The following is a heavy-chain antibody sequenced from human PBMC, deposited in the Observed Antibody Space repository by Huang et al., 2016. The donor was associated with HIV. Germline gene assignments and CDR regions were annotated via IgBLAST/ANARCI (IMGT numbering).Heavy chain of an antibody. CDR2: IYYSGTT. J-gene: IGHJ1*01. CDR1: GDSINSNTFY. CDR3: ARTGVAVSDDPEYFQH. D-gene: IGHD3-3*01. V-gene: IGHV4-39*02. Sequence: QESGPGLVGPSETLSLTCAVSGDSINSNTFYWGWIRRPPGQGLEWIGRIYYSGTTDYNPALKRRARIAVDASKNRIFLHLRSVTAADTGVYYCARTGVAVSDDPEYFQHWGQGALVTIS.